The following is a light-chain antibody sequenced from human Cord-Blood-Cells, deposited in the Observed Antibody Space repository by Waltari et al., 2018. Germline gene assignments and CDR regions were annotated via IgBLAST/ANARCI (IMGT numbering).Light chain of an antibody. CDR1: QRVSSY. Sequence: EIVLTQSPATLPLSPGERATLSCRASQRVSSYLAWYQQKPGQAPRLLIYDAANRATGIPARFSGSGSGTDFTLTISSLEPEDFAVYYCQQRSNWPPFTFGPGTKVDIK. V-gene: IGKV3-11*01. CDR2: DAA. CDR3: QQRSNWPPFT. J-gene: IGKJ3*01.